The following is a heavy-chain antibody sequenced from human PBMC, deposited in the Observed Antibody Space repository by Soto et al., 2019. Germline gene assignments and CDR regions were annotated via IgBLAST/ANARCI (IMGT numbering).Heavy chain of an antibody. J-gene: IGHJ6*02. V-gene: IGHV6-1*01. CDR3: ARDYYGSGSYFPYYYYGMDV. D-gene: IGHD3-10*01. CDR1: GNGVSSNRAS. CDR2: TYYRSKWYN. Sequence: SQSLSVTCGISGNGVSSNRASWNWIRQSPSRGLEWLGRTYYRSKWYNDYAVSVKSRITINPDTSKNQFSLQLNSVTPEDTAVYYCARDYYGSGSYFPYYYYGMDVWGQGTTVNLSS.